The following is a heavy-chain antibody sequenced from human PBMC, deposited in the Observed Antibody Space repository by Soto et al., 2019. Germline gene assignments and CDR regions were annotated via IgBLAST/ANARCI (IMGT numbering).Heavy chain of an antibody. J-gene: IGHJ6*02. CDR3: ASQQLVHDYDGMDA. Sequence: QLQLQESGPGLVKPSETLSLTCTVSGGSISSSSYYWGWIRQPPGKGLEWIGSIYYSGSTHYNPYLKSRVTISVDTSKNQFPLKLSSVTAADTAVYYCASQQLVHDYDGMDAWGQGTTVTVSS. V-gene: IGHV4-39*01. CDR2: IYYSGST. D-gene: IGHD6-13*01. CDR1: GGSISSSSYY.